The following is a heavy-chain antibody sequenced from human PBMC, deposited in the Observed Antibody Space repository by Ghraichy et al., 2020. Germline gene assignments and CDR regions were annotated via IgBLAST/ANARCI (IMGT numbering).Heavy chain of an antibody. CDR1: GFTFSSYG. J-gene: IGHJ6*02. D-gene: IGHD2-15*01. Sequence: GGSLRLSCAASGFTFSSYGMHWVRQAPGKGLEWVAVISYDGSNKYYADSVKGRFTISRDNSKNTLYLQMNSLRAEDTAVYYCAKDILKIQDIVVVVAATLGYYYGMDVWGQGTTVTVSS. CDR2: ISYDGSNK. CDR3: AKDILKIQDIVVVVAATLGYYYGMDV. V-gene: IGHV3-30*18.